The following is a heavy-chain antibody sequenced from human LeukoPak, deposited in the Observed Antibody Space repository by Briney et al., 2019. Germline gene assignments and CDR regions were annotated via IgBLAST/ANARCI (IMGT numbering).Heavy chain of an antibody. CDR2: FDPEDGET. CDR3: ATLALVGVVSAAIDGY. J-gene: IGHJ4*02. D-gene: IGHD2-2*01. V-gene: IGHV1-24*01. Sequence: ASVKVSCKVSGYTLTELSMHWLRQAPGKGLEWMGGFDPEDGETIYAQKFQGRVTMTEDTSTGTAYMELSSLRSEDTAVYYCATLALVGVVSAAIDGYWGQGTLVTVSS. CDR1: GYTLTELS.